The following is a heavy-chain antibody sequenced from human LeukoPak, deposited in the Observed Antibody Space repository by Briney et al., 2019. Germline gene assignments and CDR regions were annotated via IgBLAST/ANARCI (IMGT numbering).Heavy chain of an antibody. CDR1: GFTFSRFE. Sequence: GGSLRLSCVASGFTFSRFEMNWVRQAPGKGLEWVSYISGSGSSIYYADSVKGRFTISRDNAKNSLYLQMNSLRGEDTAVYSCARDMGYCSSSNCYTYYLDYWGQGTLVTVSS. D-gene: IGHD2-2*01. J-gene: IGHJ4*02. CDR2: ISGSGSSI. V-gene: IGHV3-48*03. CDR3: ARDMGYCSSSNCYTYYLDY.